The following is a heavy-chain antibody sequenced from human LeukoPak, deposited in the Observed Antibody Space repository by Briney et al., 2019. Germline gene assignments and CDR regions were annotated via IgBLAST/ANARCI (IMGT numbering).Heavy chain of an antibody. CDR3: ARGRLGLDY. D-gene: IGHD5-12*01. Sequence: GRSLRLSCAASGFTFSSYAMHWVRQAPGKGLEWVAVISYDGSNKYYAGSVKGRFTISRDNSKNTLYLQMNSLRAEDTAVYYCARGRLGLDYWGQGTLVTVSS. CDR2: ISYDGSNK. CDR1: GFTFSSYA. J-gene: IGHJ4*02. V-gene: IGHV3-30-3*01.